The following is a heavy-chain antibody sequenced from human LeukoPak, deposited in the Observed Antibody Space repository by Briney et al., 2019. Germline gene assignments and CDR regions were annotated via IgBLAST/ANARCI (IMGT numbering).Heavy chain of an antibody. V-gene: IGHV1-8*01. CDR3: ARDRVIPEGAFDY. CDR1: GYTFTSYD. J-gene: IGHJ4*02. CDR2: MNPNSGHT. D-gene: IGHD4-23*01. Sequence: ASVKVSCKASGYTFTSYDINWVRQATGQGLEWMGWMNPNSGHTNYAQKFQGRVTMTRNTSISTAYMELSSLRSEDTAVYCCARDRVIPEGAFDYWGQGTLVTVSS.